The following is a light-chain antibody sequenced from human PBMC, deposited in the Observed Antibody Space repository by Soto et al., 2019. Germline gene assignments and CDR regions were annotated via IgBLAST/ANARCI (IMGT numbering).Light chain of an antibody. V-gene: IGLV8-61*01. Sequence: QTVVTQEPSFSVSPGGTVTLTCGLTSGSVSANYYPSWYQQTPGQAPRTLISSTDTRSSGVPDRFSGSIVGNKAALTITGAQADDEADYYCVLNVAGGTVVFGGGTKLTVL. CDR3: VLNVAGGTVV. CDR1: SGSVSANYY. CDR2: STD. J-gene: IGLJ2*01.